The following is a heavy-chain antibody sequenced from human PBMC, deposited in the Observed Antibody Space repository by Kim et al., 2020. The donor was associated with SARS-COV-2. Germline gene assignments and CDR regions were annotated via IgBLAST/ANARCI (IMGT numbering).Heavy chain of an antibody. D-gene: IGHD3-16*02. CDR3: TKMLYGRYYFDY. Sequence: GGSLRLSCAASGFTFSSYAMHWVRQAPGKGLEWVALISYDGNNKYYADSVKGRFTISRDYSKNTLYLQMNSLRAEDTAVYYCTKMLYGRYYFDYWGQGTLVTVSS. J-gene: IGHJ4*02. CDR2: ISYDGNNK. CDR1: GFTFSSYA. V-gene: IGHV3-30-3*02.